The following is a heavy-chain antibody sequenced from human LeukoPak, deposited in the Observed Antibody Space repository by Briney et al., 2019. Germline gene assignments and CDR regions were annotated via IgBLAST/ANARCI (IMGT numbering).Heavy chain of an antibody. CDR2: IIPIFGTA. D-gene: IGHD5-18*01. V-gene: IGHV1-69*13. J-gene: IGHJ4*02. CDR1: GGTFISYA. Sequence: SVKVSCKASGGTFISYAISWVRQAPGQGLEWMGEIIPIFGTANYAQKFQGRVTITADESTSTAYMELSSLRSEDTAVYYCARERGYSYGPFDYWGQGTLVTVSS. CDR3: ARERGYSYGPFDY.